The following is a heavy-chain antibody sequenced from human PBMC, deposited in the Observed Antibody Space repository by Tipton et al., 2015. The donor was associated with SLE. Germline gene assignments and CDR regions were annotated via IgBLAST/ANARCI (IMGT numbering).Heavy chain of an antibody. CDR1: GFTFSSYA. V-gene: IGHV3-9*03. D-gene: IGHD3-10*01. CDR2: ISWNSGSI. CDR3: AKDMEYYGSGSPFDY. Sequence: SLRLSCAASGFTFSSYAMHWVRQAPGKGLEWVSGISWNSGSIGYADSVKGRFTISRDNAKNSLYLQMNSLRAEDMALYYCAKDMEYYGSGSPFDYWGQGTLVTVSS. J-gene: IGHJ4*02.